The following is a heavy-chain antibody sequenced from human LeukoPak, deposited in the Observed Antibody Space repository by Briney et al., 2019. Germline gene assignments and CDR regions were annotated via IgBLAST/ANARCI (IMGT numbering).Heavy chain of an antibody. CDR2: INLDSGAT. J-gene: IGHJ4*02. Sequence: ASVKVSCKAFGYTFTAYYMHWVRQAPGQGFERMGWINLDSGATDYAQKFQGRVTMTRDTSISTAYMELSRLRSDDTAVYYCARDISYDILTGYYHYWGQGTLVTVSS. V-gene: IGHV1-2*02. D-gene: IGHD3-9*01. CDR1: GYTFTAYY. CDR3: ARDISYDILTGYYHY.